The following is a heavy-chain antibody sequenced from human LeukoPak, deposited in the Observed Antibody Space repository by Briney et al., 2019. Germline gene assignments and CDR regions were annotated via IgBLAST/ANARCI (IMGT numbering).Heavy chain of an antibody. CDR2: IAQDGSAK. Sequence: GGSLRLSCAASGFSFSSDWMTWVRQAPGKGLEWVASIAQDGSAKHYVDSVKGRFTISRDNAKNSLSLEMNSLRDEDTAVYYCASSYAPFDYWGQGALVTVSS. CDR1: GFSFSSDW. V-gene: IGHV3-7*01. D-gene: IGHD3-10*01. J-gene: IGHJ4*02. CDR3: ASSYAPFDY.